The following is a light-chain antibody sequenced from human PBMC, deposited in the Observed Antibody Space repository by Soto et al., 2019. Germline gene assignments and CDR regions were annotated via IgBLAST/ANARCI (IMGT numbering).Light chain of an antibody. Sequence: QPVLTQSPSASASLGASVKLTCTLSGGHSSYAIAWHQQQPEKGPRFLMNLNNDGSHTRGDVIPDRFSGSSSGAERYLTIASLQSEDEADYYCQTWATGIRVFGGGTKVTVL. V-gene: IGLV4-69*01. CDR1: GGHSSYA. CDR3: QTWATGIRV. CDR2: LNNDGSH. J-gene: IGLJ3*02.